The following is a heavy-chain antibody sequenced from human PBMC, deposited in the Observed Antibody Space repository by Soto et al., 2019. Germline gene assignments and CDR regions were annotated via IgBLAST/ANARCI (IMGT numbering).Heavy chain of an antibody. J-gene: IGHJ4*02. V-gene: IGHV1-69*01. CDR1: GGTFSSYA. CDR2: IIPIFGTA. CDR3: ARALITMVRGVNPMFPLGY. Sequence: QVQLVQSGAEVKKPGSSVKVSCKASGGTFSSYAISWVRQAPGQGLEWMGGIIPIFGTANYAQKFQGRVTITADESTSTAYIELSSLRSEDTAVYYCARALITMVRGVNPMFPLGYWGQGTLVTVSS. D-gene: IGHD3-10*01.